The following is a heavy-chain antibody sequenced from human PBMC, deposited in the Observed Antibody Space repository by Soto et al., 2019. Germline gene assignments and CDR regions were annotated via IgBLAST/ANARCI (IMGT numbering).Heavy chain of an antibody. CDR3: ARDVESGSSQYSYYYYGMDV. J-gene: IGHJ6*02. V-gene: IGHV3-30-3*01. D-gene: IGHD1-26*01. Sequence: PWESLTLSCAASGFTFISYSMHWVRQAPGKGLEWVAVISYDGSNKYYADSVKGRFTISRDNSQNPLYLQMNSLRAEDTAVYYCARDVESGSSQYSYYYYGMDVWGQGTTVTVSS. CDR2: ISYDGSNK. CDR1: GFTFISYS.